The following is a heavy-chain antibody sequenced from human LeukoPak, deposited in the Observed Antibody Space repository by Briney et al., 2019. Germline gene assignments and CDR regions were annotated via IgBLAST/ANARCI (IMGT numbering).Heavy chain of an antibody. D-gene: IGHD5-12*01. V-gene: IGHV3-21*01. CDR1: GFTFSSYS. CDR3: ARDGSGYDYYYYYYMGV. J-gene: IGHJ6*03. Sequence: GGSLRLSCAASGFTFSSYSMNWVRQAPGKGLEWVSSISSSSSYIYYADSVKGRFTTSRDNAKNSLYLQMNSLRAEGTAVYYCARDGSGYDYYYYYYMGVWGKGTTVTVSS. CDR2: ISSSSSYI.